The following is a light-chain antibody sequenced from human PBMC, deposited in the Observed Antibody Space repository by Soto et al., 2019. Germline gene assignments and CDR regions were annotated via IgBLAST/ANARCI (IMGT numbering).Light chain of an antibody. CDR1: QSVSSY. CDR3: QQHSGA. CDR2: DAS. J-gene: IGKJ1*01. V-gene: IGKV3-11*01. Sequence: EIVLTQSPATLSLSPGERATLSCRASQSVSSYLAWYQQKPGQAPRLLIYDASNRATGIPARFSGSGSGTDFTLTISSLGPEDFAVYYCQQHSGAFGQGTKVDIK.